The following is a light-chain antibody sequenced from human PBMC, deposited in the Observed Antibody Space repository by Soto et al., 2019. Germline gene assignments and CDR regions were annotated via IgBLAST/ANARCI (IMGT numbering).Light chain of an antibody. Sequence: DIQMTQSPSTLYASIGDTVTITCRASQYMSDWLAWYQQKPGKVPKLLISKASYLESGLPLRFSGSGSGREFTLTISSLQPDDFATYYCQQYSSYPWTFGQGTKVEVK. CDR2: KAS. V-gene: IGKV1-5*03. J-gene: IGKJ1*01. CDR1: QYMSDW. CDR3: QQYSSYPWT.